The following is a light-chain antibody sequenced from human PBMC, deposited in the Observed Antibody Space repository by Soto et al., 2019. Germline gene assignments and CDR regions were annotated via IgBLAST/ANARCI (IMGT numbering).Light chain of an antibody. CDR1: PGVSGN. V-gene: IGKV3-15*01. CDR3: QQYSSSPLT. Sequence: IVITQSQYTLSVSPGERATLSCSASPGVSGNLAWYQQKPGQVPRLLIYGASTRATGIPARFSGSGSGTDFTLTISRLEPEDFAVYHCQQYSSSPLTLDGG. CDR2: GAS. J-gene: IGKJ4*01.